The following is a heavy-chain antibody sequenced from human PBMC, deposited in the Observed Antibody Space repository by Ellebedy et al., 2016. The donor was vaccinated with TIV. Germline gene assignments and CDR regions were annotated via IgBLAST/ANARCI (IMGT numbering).Heavy chain of an antibody. Sequence: ASVKVSCXASGYTFTSYHMHWVRQAPGQGLEWMGIINPSGGGTSYAQKFQGRVTMTRDTSTSTVYMELSSLRSEDTAVYYCARDSVGATGTNFDYWGQGTLVTVSS. D-gene: IGHD1-7*01. J-gene: IGHJ4*02. CDR2: INPSGGGT. CDR3: ARDSVGATGTNFDY. CDR1: GYTFTSYH. V-gene: IGHV1-46*01.